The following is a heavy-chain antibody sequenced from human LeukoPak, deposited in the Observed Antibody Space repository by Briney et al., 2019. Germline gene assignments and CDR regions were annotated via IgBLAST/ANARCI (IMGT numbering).Heavy chain of an antibody. V-gene: IGHV3-53*01. CDR2: IYGGDST. Sequence: GGSLRLSCAASGFTVSSNYMNWVRQAPGKGLEWVSVIYGGDSTKYADSVKGRFTISRDNSKNTLYLQMNSLRAEDTAVYYCARDVYNMGDYWGQGTLVTVSS. CDR3: ARDVYNMGDY. CDR1: GFTVSSNY. D-gene: IGHD1-1*01. J-gene: IGHJ4*02.